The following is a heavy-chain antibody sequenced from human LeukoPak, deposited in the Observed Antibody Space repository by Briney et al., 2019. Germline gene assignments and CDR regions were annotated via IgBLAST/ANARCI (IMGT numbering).Heavy chain of an antibody. V-gene: IGHV1-18*01. CDR3: ASGVLLWFGELLFHFDY. D-gene: IGHD3-10*01. J-gene: IGHJ4*02. CDR1: GYTFTSYG. CDR2: ISAYSGNT. Sequence: ASVKVSCKASGYTFTSYGISWVRQAPGQGLEWMGWISAYSGNTNYAQKLQGRVTMTTDTSTSTAYMELRSLRSDDTAVYYCASGVLLWFGELLFHFDYWGQGTLVTVSS.